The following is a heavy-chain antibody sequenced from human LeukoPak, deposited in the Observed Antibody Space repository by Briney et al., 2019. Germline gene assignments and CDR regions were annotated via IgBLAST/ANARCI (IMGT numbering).Heavy chain of an antibody. J-gene: IGHJ6*03. V-gene: IGHV3-20*04. Sequence: GGSLRLSCAASGFTFDDYGMSWVRHAPGKGLEWVSGINWNGGSTGYADSVKGRFTISRDNAKGSLYLQMNSLRVEDTALYYCAREVATMDYYYYMDVWGKGTTVTVSS. D-gene: IGHD5-12*01. CDR2: INWNGGST. CDR3: AREVATMDYYYYMDV. CDR1: GFTFDDYG.